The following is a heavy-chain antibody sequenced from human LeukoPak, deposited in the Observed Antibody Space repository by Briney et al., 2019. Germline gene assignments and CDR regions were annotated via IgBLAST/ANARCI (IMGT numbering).Heavy chain of an antibody. CDR1: GGSISSGDYY. D-gene: IGHD2-2*01. CDR2: IYYSGST. J-gene: IGHJ4*02. V-gene: IGHV4-61*08. Sequence: PSETLSLTCTVSGGSISSGDYYWSWIRQPPGKGLEWIGYIYYSGSTNYNPSLKSRVTISVDTSKNQFSLKLSSVTAADTAVYYCARGMGSTSFDYWGQGTLVTVSS. CDR3: ARGMGSTSFDY.